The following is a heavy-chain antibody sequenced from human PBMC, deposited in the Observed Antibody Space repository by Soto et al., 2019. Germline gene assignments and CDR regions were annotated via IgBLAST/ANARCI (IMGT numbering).Heavy chain of an antibody. CDR1: GFTFGDYA. J-gene: IGHJ4*02. CDR3: TRDFLTPSDY. CDR2: IRSKAYGGTT. V-gene: IGHV3-49*04. Sequence: PGGSLRLSCTASGFTFGDYAMSWVRQAPGKGLEWVGFIRSKAYGGTTEYAASVKGRFTISRDDSKSIAYLQMNSLKTEDTAVYYCTRDFLTPSDYWGQGTLVTVSS.